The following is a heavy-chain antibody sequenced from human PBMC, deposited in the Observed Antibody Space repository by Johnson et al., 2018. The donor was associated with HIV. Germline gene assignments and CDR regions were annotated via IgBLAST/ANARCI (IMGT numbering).Heavy chain of an antibody. CDR2: IYSGGST. J-gene: IGHJ3*02. Sequence: EVQLVESGGGLVQPGGSLRLACATSGFTVRTNYMNWVRQAPGKGLEWVSVIYSGGSTKYADSVKGRFTISRDNSKNTRYLQRNSLRAGDTALYYCARAVCRGGRCYSHDAFDIWGQGTMVTVSS. CDR3: ARAVCRGGRCYSHDAFDI. CDR1: GFTVRTNY. D-gene: IGHD2-15*01. V-gene: IGHV3-66*01.